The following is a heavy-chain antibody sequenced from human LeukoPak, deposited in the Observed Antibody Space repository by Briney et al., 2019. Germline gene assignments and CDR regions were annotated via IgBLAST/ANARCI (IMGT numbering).Heavy chain of an antibody. CDR1: GYSFPTYW. Sequence: GESLKISCKGSGYSFPTYWIGWVRQMPGKGLECMGIIYPDDSDTRYSPSFQGQVTISADKSISTAYLQWSSLKASDTAMYFCARMQVTYDYDSRGPTYFDYWGQGTLVTVAS. D-gene: IGHD3-22*01. CDR2: IYPDDSDT. J-gene: IGHJ4*02. V-gene: IGHV5-51*01. CDR3: ARMQVTYDYDSRGPTYFDY.